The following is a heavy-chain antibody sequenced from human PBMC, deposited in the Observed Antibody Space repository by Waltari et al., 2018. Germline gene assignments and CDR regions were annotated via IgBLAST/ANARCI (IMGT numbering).Heavy chain of an antibody. CDR3: ARWRDIVVADGYFDY. Sequence: QLQLQESGPGLVKPSETLSLTCTVSGGSISSSSYYWGWIRQPPGKGLEWIGSIYYSGSTYYNPSLKSRVTISVDTSKNQFSLKLSSVTAADTAVYYCARWRDIVVADGYFDYWGQGTLVTVSS. CDR2: IYYSGST. CDR1: GGSISSSSYY. V-gene: IGHV4-39*01. D-gene: IGHD2-15*01. J-gene: IGHJ4*02.